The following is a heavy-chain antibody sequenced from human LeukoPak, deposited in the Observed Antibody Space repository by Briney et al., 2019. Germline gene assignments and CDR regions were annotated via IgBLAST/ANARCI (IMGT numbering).Heavy chain of an antibody. CDR3: ARDGTIFGVVIDNWFDP. D-gene: IGHD3-3*01. CDR2: IYSGGST. CDR1: GFTVSSNY. J-gene: IGHJ5*02. Sequence: PGGSLRLSCAASGFTVSSNYMSWVRQAPGKGLEWVSVIYSGGSTYYADSVKGRFIISRDNSKNTLYLQMNSLRAEDTAVYYCARDGTIFGVVIDNWFDPWGQGTLVTVSS. V-gene: IGHV3-53*01.